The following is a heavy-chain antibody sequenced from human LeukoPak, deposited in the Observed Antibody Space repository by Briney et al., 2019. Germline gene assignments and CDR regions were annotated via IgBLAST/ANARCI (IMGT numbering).Heavy chain of an antibody. Sequence: GGSLRLSCAASGFTFSNYWMHWVRQAPGKGLVWVSRINSDGINTSYADSVKGRFTISRDNSKNTLYLQMNSLRAEDTAVYYCAKDGLFSSGWPYFDYWGQGTLVTVSS. D-gene: IGHD6-19*01. J-gene: IGHJ4*02. CDR1: GFTFSNYW. CDR3: AKDGLFSSGWPYFDY. CDR2: INSDGINT. V-gene: IGHV3-74*01.